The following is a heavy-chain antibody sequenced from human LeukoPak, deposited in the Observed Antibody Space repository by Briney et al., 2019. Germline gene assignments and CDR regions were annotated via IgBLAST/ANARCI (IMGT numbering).Heavy chain of an antibody. J-gene: IGHJ4*02. CDR1: GFTVSDNY. V-gene: IGHV3-53*01. Sequence: GGSLRLSWAASGFTVSDNYMSWVRQAPRKGLEWDSVIYSGGGTYYADSVKGRFTISRDNSKNTLYLQMDSLRAEDTAIYYCARNLRDSRGTYGHDYWGQGSLVTVSS. D-gene: IGHD1-26*01. CDR3: ARNLRDSRGTYGHDY. CDR2: IYSGGGT.